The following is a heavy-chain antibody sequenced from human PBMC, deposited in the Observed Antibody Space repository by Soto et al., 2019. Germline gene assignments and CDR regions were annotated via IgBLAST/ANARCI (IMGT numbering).Heavy chain of an antibody. D-gene: IGHD4-17*01. CDR2: ISSSSSYI. V-gene: IGHV3-21*01. J-gene: IGHJ6*02. CDR3: ARGSDGDYRSFYYYYGMDV. CDR1: GFTFSSYS. Sequence: LRLSCAASGFTFSSYSMNWVRQAPGKGLEWVSSISSSSSYIYYADSVKGRFTISRDNAKNSLYLQMNSLRAEDTAVYYCARGSDGDYRSFYYYYGMDVWGQGTTVTVSS.